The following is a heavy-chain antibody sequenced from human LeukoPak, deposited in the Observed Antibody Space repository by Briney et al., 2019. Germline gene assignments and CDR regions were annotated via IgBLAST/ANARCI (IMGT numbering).Heavy chain of an antibody. J-gene: IGHJ4*02. V-gene: IGHV3-23*01. CDR1: GFTFSSYA. CDR2: ISGSGGST. D-gene: IGHD2-2*02. Sequence: GVSLRLSCAASGFTFSSYAMSWVRQAPGKGLEWVSAISGSGGSTYYADSVKGRFTISRDNSENTLYLQMNSLRAEDTAVYYCAKEPVVPAAIPCYFDYWGQGTLVTVSS. CDR3: AKEPVVPAAIPCYFDY.